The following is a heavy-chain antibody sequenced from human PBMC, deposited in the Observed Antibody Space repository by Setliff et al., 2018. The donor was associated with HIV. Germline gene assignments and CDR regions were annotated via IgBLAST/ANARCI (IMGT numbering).Heavy chain of an antibody. J-gene: IGHJ4*02. V-gene: IGHV3-23*01. D-gene: IGHD3-9*01. CDR1: GFTFSDYY. CDR2: ISGSGVNS. Sequence: PGGSLRLSCAASGFTFSDYYMSWSRQVPGKGLEWISGISGSGVNSYYADSVKGRFTISRDNSKNTVYLQMNSLRAEDTAVYYCAKTSNTGYLFCSDYWGQGTLVTVSS. CDR3: AKTSNTGYLFCSDY.